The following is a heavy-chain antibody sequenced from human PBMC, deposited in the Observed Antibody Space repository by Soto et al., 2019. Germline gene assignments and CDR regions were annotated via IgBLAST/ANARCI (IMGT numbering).Heavy chain of an antibody. CDR1: GGTFSSYA. CDR2: IIPIFGTA. CDR3: ARGPPGSSSWYWYFDL. Sequence: QVQLVQSGAEVKKPGSSVKVSCKASGGTFSSYAISWVRQAPGQGLEWMGGIIPIFGTANYAQKFQGRVTITADESTSTAYVERSSLRSEDTAVYYCARGPPGSSSWYWYFDLWGRGTLVSVSS. D-gene: IGHD6-13*01. V-gene: IGHV1-69*01. J-gene: IGHJ2*01.